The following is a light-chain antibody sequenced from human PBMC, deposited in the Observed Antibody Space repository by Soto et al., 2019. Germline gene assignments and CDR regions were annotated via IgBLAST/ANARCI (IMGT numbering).Light chain of an antibody. CDR2: LNSDGSH. CDR3: QTWSTDIRV. CDR1: SGHNRYA. Sequence: QSVLTQPPSASASMGASVKLTCTLSSGHNRYAIAWHQQQPEKGPRYLMKLNSDGSHSKGDGIPDRFSGSSSGAARYLTISCLQAEDEADYYCQTWSTDIRVFGGGTKVTVL. V-gene: IGLV4-69*01. J-gene: IGLJ3*02.